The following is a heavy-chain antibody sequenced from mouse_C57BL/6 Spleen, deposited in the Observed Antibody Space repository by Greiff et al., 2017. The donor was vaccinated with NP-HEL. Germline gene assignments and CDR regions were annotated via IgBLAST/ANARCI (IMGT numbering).Heavy chain of an antibody. CDR3: AKVKLGRNYFDY. V-gene: IGHV1-82*01. J-gene: IGHJ2*01. CDR2: IYPGDGDT. CDR1: GYAFSSSW. D-gene: IGHD4-1*01. Sequence: QVQLQQSGPELVKPGASVKISCKASGYAFSSSWMNWVKQRPGKGLEWIGRIYPGDGDTNYNGKFNGKATLTADKSSSTAYMQLSSLTSEDSAVYFCAKVKLGRNYFDYWGQGTTLTVSS.